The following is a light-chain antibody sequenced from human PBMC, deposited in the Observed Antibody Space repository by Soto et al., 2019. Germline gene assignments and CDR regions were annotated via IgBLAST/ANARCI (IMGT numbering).Light chain of an antibody. CDR1: QSVSSSY. CDR2: GAS. Sequence: EIVLTQSPGTLSLSPGERATLSCRASQSVSSSYLAWYKQNRGQAPRLLIYGASSRAPGIPDRFGGSGPGTDFTLTISRLEPEDFAVYYCQQYGSSRWTFGQGTKVEIK. V-gene: IGKV3-20*01. J-gene: IGKJ1*01. CDR3: QQYGSSRWT.